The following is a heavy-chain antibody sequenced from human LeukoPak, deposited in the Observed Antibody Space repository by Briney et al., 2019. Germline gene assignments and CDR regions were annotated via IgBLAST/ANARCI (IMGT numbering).Heavy chain of an antibody. Sequence: PSETLSLTCTVSGGSISSSSYYWGWIRQPPGKGLEWIGSIYYSGSTYYNPSLKSRVTISVDRSKNQFSLKLSSVTAADTAVYYCAREVDIVVVPAATDAFDIWGQGTMVTVSS. D-gene: IGHD2-2*01. CDR3: AREVDIVVVPAATDAFDI. V-gene: IGHV4-39*07. CDR1: GGSISSSSYY. J-gene: IGHJ3*02. CDR2: IYYSGST.